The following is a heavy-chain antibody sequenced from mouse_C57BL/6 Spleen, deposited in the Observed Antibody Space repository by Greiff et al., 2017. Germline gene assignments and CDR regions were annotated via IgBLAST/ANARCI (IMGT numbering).Heavy chain of an antibody. CDR1: GYTFTSYW. CDR3: ARSGDGYLFAY. Sequence: VQLQQPGAELVKSGASVKLSCKASGYTFTSYWMHWVKQRPGQGLEWIGMIHPNSGSTNYNERFKSKATLTVDKSSSTAYMQLSGLTSEDSAVNYGARSGDGYLFAYWGQGTLVTVSA. D-gene: IGHD2-3*01. J-gene: IGHJ3*01. CDR2: IHPNSGST. V-gene: IGHV1-64*01.